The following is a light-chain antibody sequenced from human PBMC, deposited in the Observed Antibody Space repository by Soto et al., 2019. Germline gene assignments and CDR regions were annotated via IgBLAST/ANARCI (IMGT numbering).Light chain of an antibody. Sequence: QSVLTQPASVSGSPGQSITISCTGTSSDVGGYNYVSWYQQHPGKAPKLMIYDVSNRPSGVSNRFSGSKSGNTASLTISGLQAEDEADYYCSSYTSNSPPVVFRGGTKVTVL. V-gene: IGLV2-14*01. CDR2: DVS. CDR3: SSYTSNSPPVV. J-gene: IGLJ2*01. CDR1: SSDVGGYNY.